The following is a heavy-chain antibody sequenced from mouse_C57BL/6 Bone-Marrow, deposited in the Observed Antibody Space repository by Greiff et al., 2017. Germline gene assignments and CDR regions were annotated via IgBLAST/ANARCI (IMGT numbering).Heavy chain of an antibody. CDR3: TRIAY. CDR2: IDPENGDT. J-gene: IGHJ3*01. Sequence: VHVKQSGAELVRPGASVKLSCTASGFNIKDDYMHWVKQRPEQGLEWIGWIDPENGDTEYASKFQGKATITVDTSSNTAYLQISSLTSEDTAVYYCTRIAYWGQGTLVTVSA. V-gene: IGHV14-4*01. CDR1: GFNIKDDY.